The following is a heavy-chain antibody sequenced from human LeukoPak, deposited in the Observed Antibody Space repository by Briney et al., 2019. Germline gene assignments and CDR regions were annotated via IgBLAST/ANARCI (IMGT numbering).Heavy chain of an antibody. CDR3: AKEAAAGTLFDY. CDR2: ISSSGSTI. D-gene: IGHD6-13*01. J-gene: IGHJ4*02. Sequence: GGPLRLSCAASGFTFSSYEMNWVRQAPGKGLEWVSYISSSGSTIYYADSVKGRFTISRDNSKNTLYLQMNSLRAEDTAVYYCAKEAAAGTLFDYWGQGTLVTVSS. CDR1: GFTFSSYE. V-gene: IGHV3-48*03.